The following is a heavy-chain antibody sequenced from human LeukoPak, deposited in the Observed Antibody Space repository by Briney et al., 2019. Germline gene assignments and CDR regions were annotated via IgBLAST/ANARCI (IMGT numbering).Heavy chain of an antibody. D-gene: IGHD5-12*01. V-gene: IGHV4-4*02. J-gene: IGHJ4*02. CDR1: GGFISSSNW. CDR3: ARVSGGYGLDY. Sequence: SETLSLTCAVSGGFISSSNWWSWVRQPPGKGLEWIGEIYHSGSINYNPSLKSRFTISVDKSKNQFSLNLTSVTAADTAVYYCARVSGGYGLDYWGQGILVTVSS. CDR2: IYHSGSI.